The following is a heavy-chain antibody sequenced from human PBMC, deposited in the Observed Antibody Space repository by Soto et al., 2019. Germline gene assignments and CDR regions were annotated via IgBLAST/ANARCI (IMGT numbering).Heavy chain of an antibody. CDR2: ISYDGSNI. D-gene: IGHD4-4*01. V-gene: IGHV3-30*18. Sequence: GGSLRLSCAASGFIFNTYGMHWVRQAPGKGLEWVALISYDGSNIYSKDSVKGRFTISRDNSKNTLYLQMNSLGAEDSAVYYCAKAWGNFDMYFYYYMDVWGKGTTVTVSS. J-gene: IGHJ6*03. CDR3: AKAWGNFDMYFYYYMDV. CDR1: GFIFNTYG.